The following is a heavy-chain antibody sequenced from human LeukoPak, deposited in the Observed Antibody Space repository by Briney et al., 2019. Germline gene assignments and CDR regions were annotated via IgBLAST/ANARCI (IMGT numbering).Heavy chain of an antibody. CDR2: IKQDGILK. V-gene: IGHV3-7*01. D-gene: IGHD1-26*01. CDR1: GFTFRNYW. Sequence: QPGGSLRLSCAASGFTFRNYWMSWVRQAPGRGLDWVATIKQDGILKHYADSVKGRFTISRDNSKNTLYLQMNSLRAEDTAVYYCAKDLSWWELPTWGQGTLVTVSS. CDR3: AKDLSWWELPT. J-gene: IGHJ4*02.